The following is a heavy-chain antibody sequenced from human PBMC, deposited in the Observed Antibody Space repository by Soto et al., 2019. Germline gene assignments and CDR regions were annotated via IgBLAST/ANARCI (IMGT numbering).Heavy chain of an antibody. CDR1: GFTFSSYS. CDR2: ISSSSSYI. J-gene: IGHJ4*02. CDR3: AREQQLGRVFDY. V-gene: IGHV3-21*01. D-gene: IGHD6-13*01. Sequence: EVQLVESGGGLVKPGGSLRRSCAASGFTFSSYSMNWVRQAPGKGLEWVSSISSSSSYIYYADSVKGRFTISRDNAKNSLYLQMNSLRAEDTAVYYCAREQQLGRVFDYWGQGTLVTVSS.